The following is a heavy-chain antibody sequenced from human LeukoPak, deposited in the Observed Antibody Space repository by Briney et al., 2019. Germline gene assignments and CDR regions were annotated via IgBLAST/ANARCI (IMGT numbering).Heavy chain of an antibody. CDR3: ALSGGSNWYGLEC. J-gene: IGHJ4*02. Sequence: PGGSLRLSCAASGFIFSSCAMSWVRQAPGKGLEWISAISVSDSTYYADSVKGRFTISRDNSKNTLYLQMNSLRAEDTAVYYCALSGGSNWYGLECWGQGTLVTVSS. CDR2: ISVSDST. D-gene: IGHD6-13*01. CDR1: GFIFSSCA. V-gene: IGHV3-23*01.